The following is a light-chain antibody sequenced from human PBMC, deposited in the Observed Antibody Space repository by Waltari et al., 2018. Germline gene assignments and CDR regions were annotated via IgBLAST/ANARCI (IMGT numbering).Light chain of an antibody. V-gene: IGLV10-54*04. CDR2: RNN. CDR1: NNNVGNQG. J-gene: IGLJ7*01. Sequence: QAGLTQPPSVSKALRQTATLTCTGDNNNVGNQGAAWLQHHQGHPPKLLSYRNNSRPSGISERFSASRSGNTASLSITGLQPEDEADYYCSAWDSSLSAQLFGGGTRLTVL. CDR3: SAWDSSLSAQL.